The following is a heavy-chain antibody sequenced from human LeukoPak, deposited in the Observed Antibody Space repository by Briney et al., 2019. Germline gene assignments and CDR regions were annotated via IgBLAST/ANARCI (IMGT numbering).Heavy chain of an antibody. V-gene: IGHV4-34*01. J-gene: IGHJ4*02. CDR1: GGSFSGYY. Sequence: SETLSLTCAVDGGSFSGYYWSWIRQPPGEGVEWIGEINHSGSTNYNPSLKSRVTISVDTSKNQVSLKLSSVTAADTAVYYCARVPMVRGVIFDYWGQGTLVTVSS. CDR3: ARVPMVRGVIFDY. CDR2: INHSGST. D-gene: IGHD3-10*01.